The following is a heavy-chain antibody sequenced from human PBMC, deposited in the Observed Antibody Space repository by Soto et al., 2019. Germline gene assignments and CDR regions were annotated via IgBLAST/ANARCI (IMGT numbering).Heavy chain of an antibody. CDR1: GGSVSSGSHY. V-gene: IGHV4-61*01. CDR2: IYYSGST. Sequence: SETLSLTCTVSGGSVSSGSHYWSWIRQPPGKGLEWIGYIYYSGSTNYNPSLKSRVIISVDTSKNQFSLNLSSVTAADTAVYYCARGYYGSESGGYYFDYGGKGTLVTVSS. D-gene: IGHD3-10*01. J-gene: IGHJ4*02. CDR3: ARGYYGSESGGYYFDY.